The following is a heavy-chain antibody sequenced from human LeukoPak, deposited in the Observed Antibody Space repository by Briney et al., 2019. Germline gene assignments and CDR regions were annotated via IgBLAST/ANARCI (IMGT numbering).Heavy chain of an antibody. J-gene: IGHJ6*03. CDR1: GYTFTIYY. Sequence: ASVKVSCKASGYTFTIYYMHWVRQAPGQGLEWMGIINPSGGSTSYAQKFQGRVTMTRDTSTSTVYMELSSLRSEDTAVYYCARGTEGSGSLYYYYYYMDVWGKGTTVTISS. D-gene: IGHD1-26*01. CDR2: INPSGGST. CDR3: ARGTEGSGSLYYYYYYMDV. V-gene: IGHV1-46*01.